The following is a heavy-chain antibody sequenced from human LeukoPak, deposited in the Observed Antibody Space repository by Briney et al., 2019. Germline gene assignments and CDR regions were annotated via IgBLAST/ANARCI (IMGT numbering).Heavy chain of an antibody. CDR3: ARARYGGNQIDY. D-gene: IGHD4-23*01. CDR1: GGTFSSYA. Sequence: SVKVSCKASGGTFSSYAISWVRQAPGQGLEWMGGIIPIFGTANYAQRFQGRVTITADESTSTAYMELSSLKSEDTAIYYCARARYGGNQIDYWGQGTLVTVSS. V-gene: IGHV1-69*13. J-gene: IGHJ4*02. CDR2: IIPIFGTA.